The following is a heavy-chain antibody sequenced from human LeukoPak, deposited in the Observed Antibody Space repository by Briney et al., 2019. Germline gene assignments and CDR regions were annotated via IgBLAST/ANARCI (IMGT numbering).Heavy chain of an antibody. Sequence: GASAKVSCKVSGATFTSYGISWVRQATGEGLEWMGWISPSNGNTDYEQKLQGRVTLTTDTSTSTAYMELRSLRSDDTAVYYWARGWELFSWGQGTLVTVSS. J-gene: IGHJ4*02. CDR2: ISPSNGNT. D-gene: IGHD1-26*01. V-gene: IGHV1-18*04. CDR1: GATFTSYG. CDR3: ARGWELFS.